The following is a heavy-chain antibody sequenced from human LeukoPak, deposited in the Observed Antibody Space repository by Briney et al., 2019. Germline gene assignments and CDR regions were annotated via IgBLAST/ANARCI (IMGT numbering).Heavy chain of an antibody. J-gene: IGHJ6*02. D-gene: IGHD2-2*01. CDR1: GFTFSSYA. Sequence: GGSLRLSCAASGFTFSSYAMHWVRQAPGKGLEWVAVIWYDGSNKYYADSVKGRFTISRDHSKNTLYLQMKSLRAEDTAVYYCARDRDCSSTSCFIKNYYYGMDVWGQGTTVTVSS. CDR3: ARDRDCSSTSCFIKNYYYGMDV. V-gene: IGHV3-33*01. CDR2: IWYDGSNK.